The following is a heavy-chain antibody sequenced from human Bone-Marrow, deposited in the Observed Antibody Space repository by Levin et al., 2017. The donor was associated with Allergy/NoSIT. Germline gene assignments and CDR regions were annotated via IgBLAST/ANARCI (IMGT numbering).Heavy chain of an antibody. D-gene: IGHD4-11*01. V-gene: IGHV3-73*01. Sequence: GESLKISCAASGFSFSASGIHWVRQASGKGLEWVARISNKVNSYATAYAASVKGRFTISRDDSKNTAYLQLNSLKTEDTAVYYCLRGFSNYFDCWGQGTLVTVSS. J-gene: IGHJ4*02. CDR1: GFSFSASG. CDR2: ISNKVNSYAT. CDR3: LRGFSNYFDC.